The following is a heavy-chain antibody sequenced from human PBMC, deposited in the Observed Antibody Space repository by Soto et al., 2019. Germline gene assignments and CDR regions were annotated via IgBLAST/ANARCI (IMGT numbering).Heavy chain of an antibody. Sequence: PSETLSLTCTVSGGSISSSSYYWGWIRQPPGKGLEWIGSIYYSGSTYYNPSLKSRVTISVDTSKNQFSLKLSSVTAADTAVYYCASLPVDTAMVSYYYYGMDVWGQGTTVTVS. V-gene: IGHV4-39*01. CDR2: IYYSGST. CDR3: ASLPVDTAMVSYYYYGMDV. D-gene: IGHD5-18*01. CDR1: GGSISSSSYY. J-gene: IGHJ6*02.